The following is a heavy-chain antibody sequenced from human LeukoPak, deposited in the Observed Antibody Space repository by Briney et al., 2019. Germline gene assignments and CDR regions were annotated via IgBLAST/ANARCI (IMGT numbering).Heavy chain of an antibody. Sequence: SETLSLTCTVSGGSISSSNWWSWVRQPPGKGLEWIGEIYHSGSTNYNPSLKSRVTISVDKSKNQFPLKLSSVTAADTAVYYCARDPYYYDSSRVNWFDPWGQGTLVTVSS. J-gene: IGHJ5*02. CDR2: IYHSGST. CDR1: GGSISSSNW. V-gene: IGHV4-4*02. D-gene: IGHD3-22*01. CDR3: ARDPYYYDSSRVNWFDP.